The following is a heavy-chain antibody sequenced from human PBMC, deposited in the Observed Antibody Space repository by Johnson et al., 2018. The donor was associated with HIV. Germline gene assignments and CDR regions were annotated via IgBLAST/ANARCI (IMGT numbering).Heavy chain of an antibody. CDR2: ISWNSGSI. CDR3: ARDRGRTSPFGVVIMDAFDI. D-gene: IGHD3-3*01. V-gene: IGHV3-9*01. Sequence: VQLVESGGGLVQPGRSLRLSCAASGFTFDDYAMHWVRQAPGKGLEWVSGISWNSGSIGYADSVKGRFTISRDHAKNSLYQQMNSLRSEDTSLYYWARDRGRTSPFGVVIMDAFDIWGQGTMVTVSS. CDR1: GFTFDDYA. J-gene: IGHJ3*02.